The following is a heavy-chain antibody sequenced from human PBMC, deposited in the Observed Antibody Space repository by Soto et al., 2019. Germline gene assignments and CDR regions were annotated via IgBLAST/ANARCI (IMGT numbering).Heavy chain of an antibody. Sequence: QVQLQESGPGLVKPSETLSLTCTVSGGSISSYYWSWIRQPPGKGLEWIGYIYYSGSTNYNPSLKSRVTISVDTSKNQFSLKLSSVTAADTAVYYCARDRGGYCSSTSCYGYYYYGMDVWGQGTTVTVSS. D-gene: IGHD2-2*01. CDR3: ARDRGGYCSSTSCYGYYYYGMDV. J-gene: IGHJ6*02. V-gene: IGHV4-59*01. CDR2: IYYSGST. CDR1: GGSISSYY.